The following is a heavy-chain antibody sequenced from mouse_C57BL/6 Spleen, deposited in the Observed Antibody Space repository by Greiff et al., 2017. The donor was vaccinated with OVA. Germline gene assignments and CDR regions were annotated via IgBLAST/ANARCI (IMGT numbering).Heavy chain of an antibody. Sequence: VQLQQSGAELVMPGASVKLSCKASGYTFTSYWMHWVKQRPGQGLEWIGEIDPSDSYTNYNQKFKGKSTLTVDKSSSTAYMQLSSLTSEDSAVYYGAKGILGYYFDYWGQGTTLTVSS. J-gene: IGHJ2*01. CDR2: IDPSDSYT. V-gene: IGHV1-69*01. CDR1: GYTFTSYW. CDR3: AKGILGYYFDY.